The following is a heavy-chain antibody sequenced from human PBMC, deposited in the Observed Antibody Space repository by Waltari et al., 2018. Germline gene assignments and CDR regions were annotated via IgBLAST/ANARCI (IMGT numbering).Heavy chain of an antibody. J-gene: IGHJ4*01. CDR1: GFTFNNYW. V-gene: IGHV3-7*01. D-gene: IGHD6-19*01. CDR3: AASVGVAPNY. Sequence: EVQLVESGGGLVQPGGSLSLRCAASGFTFNNYWMTWVRQAPGKGLEWVANIKQDASEKYYVDSVKGRFTISRDNTKNSLYLQMNSLRAEDTAVYYCAASVGVAPNYWGHGTLVTVSS. CDR2: IKQDASEK.